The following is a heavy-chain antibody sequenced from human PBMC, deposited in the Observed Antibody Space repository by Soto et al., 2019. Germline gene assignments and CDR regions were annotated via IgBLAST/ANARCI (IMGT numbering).Heavy chain of an antibody. CDR2: ISSSSSYI. J-gene: IGHJ4*02. CDR3: ARNPDYYGSGSYSDY. CDR1: GFTFSSYS. D-gene: IGHD3-10*01. Sequence: GGSLRLSCAASGFTFSSYSMNWVRQAPGKGLEWVSSISSSSSYIYYADSVKGRFTISRDNAKNSLYLQMNSLRAEDTAVYYCARNPDYYGSGSYSDYWGQGTLVTVSS. V-gene: IGHV3-21*01.